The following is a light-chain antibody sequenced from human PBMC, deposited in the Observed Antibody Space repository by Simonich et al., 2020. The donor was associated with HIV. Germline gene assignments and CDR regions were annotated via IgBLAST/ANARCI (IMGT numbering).Light chain of an antibody. V-gene: IGKV2D-29*02. CDR2: ESV. Sequence: EIVMTQTPLSLSVTPGQPASISCKSSRSLLYSDGKTYFYWYLQKPGQSPQPLIYESVNRFSGVPDRFSGSGSGTDFTLKISRVEAEDVGVYYCMQSIQLPRTFGQGTKVEIK. CDR3: MQSIQLPRT. J-gene: IGKJ1*01. CDR1: RSLLYSDGKTY.